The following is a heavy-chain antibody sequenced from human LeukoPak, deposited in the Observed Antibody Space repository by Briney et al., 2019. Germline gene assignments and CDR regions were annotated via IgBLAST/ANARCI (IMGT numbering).Heavy chain of an antibody. Sequence: VASVKVSCKASGYTFTSYGISWVRQAPGQGLEWMGIINPSGGSTSYAQKFQGRVTMTRDTSTSTVYMELSSLRSEDTAVYYCARAVAGTGGGDYWGQGTLVTVSS. CDR2: INPSGGST. J-gene: IGHJ4*02. D-gene: IGHD6-19*01. V-gene: IGHV1-46*01. CDR3: ARAVAGTGGGDY. CDR1: GYTFTSYG.